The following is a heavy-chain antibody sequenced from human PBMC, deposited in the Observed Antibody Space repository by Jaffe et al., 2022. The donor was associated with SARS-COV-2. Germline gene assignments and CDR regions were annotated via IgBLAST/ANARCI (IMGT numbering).Heavy chain of an antibody. CDR1: GFSLMTSGEG. J-gene: IGHJ6*03. D-gene: IGHD6-6*01. CDR2: IFWDDAK. V-gene: IGHV2-5*02. Sequence: QITSKESGPTLVQPTQTLTLTCTFSGFSLMTSGEGMGWIRQPPGKVLEWLALIFWDDAKHYSPSLKSRLTITQDTSKNQVFLTMTNMDPVDTATYYCARTRFRNYYMDVWGKGTTVTVSS. CDR3: ARTRFRNYYMDV.